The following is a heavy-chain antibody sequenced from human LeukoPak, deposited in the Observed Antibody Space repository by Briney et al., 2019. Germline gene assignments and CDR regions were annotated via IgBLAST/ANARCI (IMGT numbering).Heavy chain of an antibody. D-gene: IGHD2-21*02. CDR3: TRGQSYCGADCYSD. CDR2: MYTGGGR. CDR1: GFTFDDYA. Sequence: GRSLRLSCAASGFTFDDYAMHWVRQPPGKGLEWVSVMYTGGGRYYGDSVKGRFTISRDNSKNTVFLQMNSLRVEDTALYYCTRGQSYCGADCYSDWGQGTLVTVSS. J-gene: IGHJ4*02. V-gene: IGHV3-66*01.